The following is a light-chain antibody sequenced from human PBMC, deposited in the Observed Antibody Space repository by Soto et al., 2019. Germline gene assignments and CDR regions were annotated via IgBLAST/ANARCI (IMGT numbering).Light chain of an antibody. J-gene: IGLJ1*01. V-gene: IGLV2-14*01. Sequence: QSALTQPASVSGSPGQSITISCTGTSSDVGGYNLVSWYQQYPDKAPKLMIFDVNTRPSGVSNRFSGSKSGNTASLTISGLQAEYEADYYCSSYKSSSTLPNVFGTGTKLTVL. CDR2: DVN. CDR3: SSYKSSSTLPNV. CDR1: SSDVGGYNL.